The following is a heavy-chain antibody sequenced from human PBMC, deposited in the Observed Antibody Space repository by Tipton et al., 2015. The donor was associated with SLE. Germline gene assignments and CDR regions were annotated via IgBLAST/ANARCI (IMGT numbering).Heavy chain of an antibody. CDR2: IFYTGST. J-gene: IGHJ6*03. V-gene: IGHV4-39*07. CDR3: ARILGVVKSYYMDV. D-gene: IGHD3-3*01. Sequence: TLSLTCTVSDGSISSTNYYWGWIRQPPGKGLEWIGSIFYTGSTYYNPSLKSRVSFSIDTSKHQFSLKLNSVTAADTAVYYCARILGVVKSYYMDVWGKGTTVTVSS. CDR1: DGSISSTNYY.